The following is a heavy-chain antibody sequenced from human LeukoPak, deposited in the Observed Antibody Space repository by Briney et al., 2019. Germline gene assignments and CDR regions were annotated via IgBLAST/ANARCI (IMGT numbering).Heavy chain of an antibody. Sequence: PGGSLRLSCVVSRLTFSNYWMTWVRQAPGKGLEWVANIKDDGRDKNYVASVKGRFTISRDNAKNSVYLQMNNLRPDDTAVYYCARDNYRVFDYWGQGTLVTVSS. CDR3: ARDNYRVFDY. CDR1: RLTFSNYW. CDR2: IKDDGRDK. D-gene: IGHD1-1*01. J-gene: IGHJ4*02. V-gene: IGHV3-7*01.